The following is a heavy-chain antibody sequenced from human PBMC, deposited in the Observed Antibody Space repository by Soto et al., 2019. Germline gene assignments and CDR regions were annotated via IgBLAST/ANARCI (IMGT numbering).Heavy chain of an antibody. Sequence: GGSLRLSCAASGFTFNSAWMSWVRQAPGKGLEWVGRIMSKIDGGTTDYAAPVKGRFTISRDDSKNTLYLQMNSLKAEDTAVYFCAGDVPSHYYDGSGYYSFDYWGPGT. CDR3: AGDVPSHYYDGSGYYSFDY. D-gene: IGHD3-22*01. CDR1: GFTFNSAW. V-gene: IGHV3-15*01. J-gene: IGHJ4*02. CDR2: IMSKIDGGTT.